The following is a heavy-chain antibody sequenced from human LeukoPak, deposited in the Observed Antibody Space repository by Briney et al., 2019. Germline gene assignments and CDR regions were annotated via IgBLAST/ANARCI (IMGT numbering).Heavy chain of an antibody. V-gene: IGHV4-34*01. CDR3: ARGRRDGYNYYYYMDV. J-gene: IGHJ6*03. Sequence: SETLSLTCAVYGGSFSGYYWSWIRQPPGEGLEWSGEINHSGSTNYNPSLKRRVTTSVDTSKNQYSLKLSSVTAADTAVYYCARGRRDGYNYYYYMDVWGKGTTVTVSS. D-gene: IGHD5-24*01. CDR2: INHSGST. CDR1: GGSFSGYY.